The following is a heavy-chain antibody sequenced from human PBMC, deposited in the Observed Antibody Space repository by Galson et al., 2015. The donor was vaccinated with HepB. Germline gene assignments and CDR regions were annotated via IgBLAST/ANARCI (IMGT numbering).Heavy chain of an antibody. CDR2: ISSSSSTI. V-gene: IGHV3-48*02. Sequence: SLRLSCAASGFTFSSYSMNWVRQAPGKGLEWVSYISSSSSTIYYADSVKGRFTISRDNAKNSLYLQMNSLRDEDTAVYYCARVSSSSGWYYFDYWGQGTLVTVSS. D-gene: IGHD6-19*01. CDR1: GFTFSSYS. J-gene: IGHJ4*02. CDR3: ARVSSSSGWYYFDY.